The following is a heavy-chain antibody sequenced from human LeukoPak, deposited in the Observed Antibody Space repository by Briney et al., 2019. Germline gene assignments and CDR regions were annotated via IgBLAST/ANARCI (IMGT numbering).Heavy chain of an antibody. Sequence: SETLSLTCTVSGGSISSGGYYWRWIRQHPGKGLEWIGYIYYSGSTYYNPSLKSRVTISVDTSKNQFSLKLSSVTAADTAVYYCAREYCSSTSCETQTWGQGTLVTVSS. CDR3: AREYCSSTSCETQT. V-gene: IGHV4-31*03. CDR2: IYYSGST. D-gene: IGHD2-2*01. CDR1: GGSISSGGYY. J-gene: IGHJ5*02.